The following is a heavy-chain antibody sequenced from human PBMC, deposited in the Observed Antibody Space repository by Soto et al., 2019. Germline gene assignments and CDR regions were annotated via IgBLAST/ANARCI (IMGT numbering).Heavy chain of an antibody. CDR1: GGSISSGGYS. J-gene: IGHJ6*02. D-gene: IGHD2-2*01. Sequence: SETLSLTCAVSGGSISSGGYSWSWIRQPPGKGLEWIGYIYHSGSTYYNPSLKSRVTISVDRSKNQFSLKLSSVTAADTAVYYCARSCSSTSCYYYYGMDVWGQGTTVTVSS. V-gene: IGHV4-30-2*01. CDR2: IYHSGST. CDR3: ARSCSSTSCYYYYGMDV.